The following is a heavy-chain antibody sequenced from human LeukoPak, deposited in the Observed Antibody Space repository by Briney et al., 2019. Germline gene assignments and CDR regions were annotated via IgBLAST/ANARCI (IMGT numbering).Heavy chain of an antibody. Sequence: PGGSLRLSCAASGFTFSDNYMSWIRRAPGRGLEWVSYMSGRGYIIDHVGSVKGRFTISRDNAKHSLYLQMNSLRAVDTAVYYCARGGNSDYWGQGTLVTVSS. V-gene: IGHV3-11*04. D-gene: IGHD1/OR15-1a*01. CDR3: ARGGNSDY. J-gene: IGHJ4*02. CDR1: GFTFSDNY. CDR2: MSGRGYII.